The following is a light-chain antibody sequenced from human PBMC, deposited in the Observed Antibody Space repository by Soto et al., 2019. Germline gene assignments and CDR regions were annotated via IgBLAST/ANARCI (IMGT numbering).Light chain of an antibody. Sequence: DIQMTQSPSTLSASVGDRVTITCRASQSISSWLTWYQQKAGQAPKLLIYKASIVESGVPSRFSGSGSGTEFTLTISSLQPDDSATYYCQQYSYFATFGQG. J-gene: IGKJ1*01. CDR2: KAS. CDR3: QQYSYFAT. V-gene: IGKV1-5*03. CDR1: QSISSW.